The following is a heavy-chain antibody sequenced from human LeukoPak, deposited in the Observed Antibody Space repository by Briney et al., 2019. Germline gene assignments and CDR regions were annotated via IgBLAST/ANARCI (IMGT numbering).Heavy chain of an antibody. CDR1: GGTFSSYA. D-gene: IGHD3-22*01. V-gene: IGHV1-69*13. Sequence: ASVKVSCTASGGTFSSYAISWVRQAPGQGREWMGGMIIIFGTANYAQKFQGRVTTTADESTSTAYMQLSSLRSEDTAVYYCARVKYSYYYDSSGYYPFDYWGQGTLVTVSS. CDR3: ARVKYSYYYDSSGYYPFDY. J-gene: IGHJ4*02. CDR2: MIIIFGTA.